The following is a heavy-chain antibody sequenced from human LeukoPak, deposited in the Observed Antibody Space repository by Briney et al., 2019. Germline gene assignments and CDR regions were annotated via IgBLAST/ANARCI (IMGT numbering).Heavy chain of an antibody. J-gene: IGHJ4*01. CDR3: AKGIYSSGWSYFDY. D-gene: IGHD6-19*01. CDR1: GFSVSSNY. Sequence: GGSLRLSCAASGFSVSSNYVNWVRQAPGKGLEWVSAIYRGGSTYYADSVRGRFTISRDSSKNTLYLQMNTLRAEDSALYYCAKGIYSSGWSYFDYWGHGTLVTVSS. CDR2: IYRGGST. V-gene: IGHV3-53*01.